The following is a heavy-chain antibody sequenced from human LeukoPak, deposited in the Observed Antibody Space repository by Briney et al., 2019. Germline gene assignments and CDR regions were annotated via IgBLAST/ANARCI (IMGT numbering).Heavy chain of an antibody. Sequence: ESGPTLFNPTQTLTLTCTFSGFSLSTNEVGVGWIRQPPGKALEWLAFIYWDDNKHYSPSLKSRLTIAKDTSKNQVVLTMTNMDPEETATYYCAHRISMTYWGFDYWGQGTLVTVSS. D-gene: IGHD3-22*01. J-gene: IGHJ4*02. CDR3: AHRISMTYWGFDY. V-gene: IGHV2-5*02. CDR1: GFSLSTNEVG. CDR2: IYWDDNK.